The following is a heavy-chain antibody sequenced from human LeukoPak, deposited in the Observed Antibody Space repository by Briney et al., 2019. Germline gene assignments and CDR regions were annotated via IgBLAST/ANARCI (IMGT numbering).Heavy chain of an antibody. D-gene: IGHD2-15*01. CDR2: MNPNSGNT. V-gene: IGHV1-8*01. J-gene: IGHJ5*02. Sequence: ASVKVSCKASGYTFTSYDINWVRQATGQGLGWMGWMNPNSGNTGYAQKFQGRVTMTRNTSISTAYMELRSLTSDDTAVYYCARAGAVVDNWFDPWGQGTLVTVSS. CDR3: ARAGAVVDNWFDP. CDR1: GYTFTSYD.